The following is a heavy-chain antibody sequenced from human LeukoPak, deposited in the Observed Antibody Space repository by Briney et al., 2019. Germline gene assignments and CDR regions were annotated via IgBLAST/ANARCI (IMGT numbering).Heavy chain of an antibody. Sequence: GGSLRLSCAASGFTFNSYAMYWVRQAPGKGLEWVSGIFGSGGSAHYADSVKGRFAISRDNSKNRVYLQMNSLRAEDTAVYYCAKTATGYSSGHYPGWPVDYWGQGTLVTVSS. J-gene: IGHJ4*02. V-gene: IGHV3-23*01. CDR1: GFTFNSYA. CDR2: IFGSGGSA. CDR3: AKTATGYSSGHYPGWPVDY. D-gene: IGHD6-19*01.